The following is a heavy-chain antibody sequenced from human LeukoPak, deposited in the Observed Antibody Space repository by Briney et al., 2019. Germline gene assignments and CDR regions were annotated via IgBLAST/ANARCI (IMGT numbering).Heavy chain of an antibody. CDR2: ISGSGGST. CDR1: GFTFSSYA. J-gene: IGHJ6*02. Sequence: PGGSLRLSCAASGFTFSSYAMSWVRQAPGKGLEWVSAISGSGGSTYYADSVKGWFTISRDNSENTLYLQMNSLRAEDTAVYYCAKDQLTTVTTRAGMDVWGQGTTVTVSS. D-gene: IGHD4-11*01. V-gene: IGHV3-23*01. CDR3: AKDQLTTVTTRAGMDV.